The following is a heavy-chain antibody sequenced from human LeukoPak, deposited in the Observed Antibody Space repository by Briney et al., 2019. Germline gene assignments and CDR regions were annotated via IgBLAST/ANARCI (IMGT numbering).Heavy chain of an antibody. Sequence: PGGSLRLSCAASGFTFSRYGMHWVRQAPGKGLEWVAFISYDGSNKYYADSVKGGFTISRDNSKNTLYLQMNSLTAEDTAVYYCAKDQPYYYDSSGSVPYFDYWGQGTLVTVSS. J-gene: IGHJ4*02. CDR2: ISYDGSNK. CDR1: GFTFSRYG. V-gene: IGHV3-30*02. D-gene: IGHD3-22*01. CDR3: AKDQPYYYDSSGSVPYFDY.